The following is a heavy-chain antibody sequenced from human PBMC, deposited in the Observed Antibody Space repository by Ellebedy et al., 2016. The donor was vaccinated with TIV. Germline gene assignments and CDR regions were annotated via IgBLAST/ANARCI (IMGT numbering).Heavy chain of an antibody. D-gene: IGHD1-26*01. CDR3: ARDYGRPVWDYFDY. CDR1: GFTFSSYS. J-gene: IGHJ4*02. V-gene: IGHV3-48*02. CDR2: ISSSSSTI. Sequence: GGSLRLXXAASGFTFSSYSMNWVRQAPGKGLEWVSYISSSSSTIYYADSVKGRFTISRDNAKNSLYLQMNSLRDEDTAVYYCARDYGRPVWDYFDYWGQGTLVTVSS.